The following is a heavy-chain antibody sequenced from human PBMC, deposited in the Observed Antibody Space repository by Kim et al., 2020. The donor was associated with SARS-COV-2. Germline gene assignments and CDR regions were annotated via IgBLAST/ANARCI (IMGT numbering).Heavy chain of an antibody. CDR1: GGSISSSSYY. CDR2: IYYSGST. V-gene: IGHV4-39*07. J-gene: IGHJ1*01. D-gene: IGHD3-22*01. Sequence: SETLSLTCTVSGGSISSSSYYWGWIRQPPGKGLEWIGSIYYSGSTYYNPSLKSRVTISVDTSKNQFSLKLSSVTAADTAVYYCARDYYDSSGYVTFQHWGQGTLVTVSS. CDR3: ARDYYDSSGYVTFQH.